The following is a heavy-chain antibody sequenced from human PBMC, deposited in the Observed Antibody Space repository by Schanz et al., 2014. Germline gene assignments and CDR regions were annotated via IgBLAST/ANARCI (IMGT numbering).Heavy chain of an antibody. D-gene: IGHD3-10*01. V-gene: IGHV3-30*02. Sequence: QVQLVESGGGVVQPGGSLRLSCAASGFIFSNYGMHWVRQGPGKGLEWLAFIRYDGSDKYYVDSVKGRFTISRDNSRNTLYLHMSSLRVEDTAVYYCAKDKGEFLDYWGQGPLVTVSS. CDR3: AKDKGEFLDY. CDR2: IRYDGSDK. J-gene: IGHJ4*02. CDR1: GFIFSNYG.